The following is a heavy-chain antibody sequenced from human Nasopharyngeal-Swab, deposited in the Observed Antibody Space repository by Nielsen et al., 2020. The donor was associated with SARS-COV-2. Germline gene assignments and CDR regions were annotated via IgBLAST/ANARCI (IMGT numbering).Heavy chain of an antibody. D-gene: IGHD1-20*01. Sequence: LSLTCAASGFTFSSYAMSWVRQAPGKGLEWVSSISGSGGSAYYADSVKGRFAISRDNSKNTVYLQVNSLRAEDTAVYYCAKRYNWNPRENYFDYWGQGTLVTVSS. J-gene: IGHJ4*02. CDR2: ISGSGGSA. V-gene: IGHV3-23*01. CDR1: GFTFSSYA. CDR3: AKRYNWNPRENYFDY.